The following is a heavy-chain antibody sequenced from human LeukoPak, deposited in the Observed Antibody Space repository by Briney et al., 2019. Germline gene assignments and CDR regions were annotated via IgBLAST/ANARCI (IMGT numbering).Heavy chain of an antibody. J-gene: IGHJ5*02. D-gene: IGHD3-10*01. CDR2: IYPGDSDT. V-gene: IGHV5-51*01. CDR1: GYSFTSYW. Sequence: GESLKISCKGSGYSFTSYWIGWVRQMPGKGLEWMGIIYPGDSDTRYSPSFQGQVTISADKSISTAYLQWSSLKASDTAMYYCARQSERGSGSYPFDPWGQGILVTVSS. CDR3: ARQSERGSGSYPFDP.